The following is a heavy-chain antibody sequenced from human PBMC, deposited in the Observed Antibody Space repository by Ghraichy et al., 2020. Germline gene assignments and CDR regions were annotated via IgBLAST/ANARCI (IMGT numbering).Heavy chain of an antibody. V-gene: IGHV1-2*06. CDR3: ARDQVGDGDYTLDY. CDR2: INPNSGGT. J-gene: IGHJ4*02. D-gene: IGHD4-17*01. CDR1: EYTFTGYY. Sequence: ASVKVSCKASEYTFTGYYMHWVRQAPGQGLEWMGRINPNSGGTDDEQKFQGRVTMTRDTSISTAYMELSRLRSDDTAVYYCARDQVGDGDYTLDYWGQGTLVTVSS.